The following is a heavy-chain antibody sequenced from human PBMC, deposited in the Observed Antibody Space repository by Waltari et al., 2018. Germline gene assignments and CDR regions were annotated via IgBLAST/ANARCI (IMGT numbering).Heavy chain of an antibody. D-gene: IGHD3-16*01. V-gene: IGHV1-69*01. J-gene: IGHJ5*02. Sequence: QVQLVQSGAEVKKPGSSVKVSCKASGGTFSSYALSWVRQAPGQGLEWMGGIIPILGTANYAQKFQGRVTITADESTSTAYMELSSLRSEDTAVYYCARDRAKGDGGWFDPWGQGTLVTVSS. CDR2: IIPILGTA. CDR3: ARDRAKGDGGWFDP. CDR1: GGTFSSYA.